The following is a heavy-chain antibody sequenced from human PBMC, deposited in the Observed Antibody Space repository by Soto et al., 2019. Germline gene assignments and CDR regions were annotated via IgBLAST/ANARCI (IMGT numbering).Heavy chain of an antibody. Sequence: ASVKVSCKASGYTFTSYDINWVRQATGQGLEWMGWMNPNSGNTGYAQKFQGRVTMTRNTSISTAYMELSSLRPEDTAVYYCARAYYDSSGYYVVHAFDIWGQGTMVTVSS. CDR3: ARAYYDSSGYYVVHAFDI. CDR1: GYTFTSYD. V-gene: IGHV1-8*01. D-gene: IGHD3-22*01. J-gene: IGHJ3*02. CDR2: MNPNSGNT.